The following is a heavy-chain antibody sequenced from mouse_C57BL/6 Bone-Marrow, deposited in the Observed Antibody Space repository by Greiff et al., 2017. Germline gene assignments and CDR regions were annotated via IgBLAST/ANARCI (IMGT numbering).Heavy chain of an antibody. Sequence: QVQLQQSGPGLVAPSQSLSITCTVSGFSLTSYGVHWVRQPPGKGLEWLVVIWSDGSTTYNSDLKSRLSISKDNSKSQVFLKMNSLQTDDTAMYYCARPIYGSSYGFAYWGQGTLVTVSA. D-gene: IGHD1-1*01. CDR1: GFSLTSYG. J-gene: IGHJ3*01. CDR3: ARPIYGSSYGFAY. CDR2: IWSDGST. V-gene: IGHV2-6*03.